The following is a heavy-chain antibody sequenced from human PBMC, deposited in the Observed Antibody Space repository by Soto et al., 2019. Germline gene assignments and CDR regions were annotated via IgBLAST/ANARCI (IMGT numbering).Heavy chain of an antibody. D-gene: IGHD6-19*01. Sequence: QVQLQESGPGLVKPSETLSLTCTVSGGSISGYYWSWIRQPPGKGLEWIGYIYYSGTTYNPSLTSLVTISVDTSKKQFSLKLTSVTAADTAVYYCERDRGFGSGWYRGFDSWGQGTLVTVSS. CDR2: IYYSGT. V-gene: IGHV4-59*01. CDR1: GGSISGYY. CDR3: ERDRGFGSGWYRGFDS. J-gene: IGHJ4*02.